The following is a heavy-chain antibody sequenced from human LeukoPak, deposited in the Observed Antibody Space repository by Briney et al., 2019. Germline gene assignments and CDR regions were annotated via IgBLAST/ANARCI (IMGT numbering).Heavy chain of an antibody. J-gene: IGHJ4*02. CDR1: GFTFRDFG. CDR2: IRHDGSNT. V-gene: IGHV3-30*02. Sequence: GGSLRLSCAASGFTFRDFGMEWVRQAPGKGLEWVAFIRHDGSNTHYVDSVKGRFTISRDNSKNTLDLQMNSLTAEDTAMYYCVKDSYGPDNWGQGTRVAVSS. D-gene: IGHD3-16*01. CDR3: VKDSYGPDN.